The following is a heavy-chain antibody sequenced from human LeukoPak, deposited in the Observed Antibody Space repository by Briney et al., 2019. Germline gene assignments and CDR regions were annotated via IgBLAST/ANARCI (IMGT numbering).Heavy chain of an antibody. CDR1: GFTFDDYA. CDR2: ISWNSGSI. Sequence: GRSLRLSCAASGFTFDDYAMHWVRQAPGKGLEWVSGISWNSGSIGYADSVKGRFTISRDNAKNSLYLQMNSLRAEGTALYYCAKDTDPLLMENYFDYWGQGTLVTVSS. V-gene: IGHV3-9*01. D-gene: IGHD2-15*01. J-gene: IGHJ4*02. CDR3: AKDTDPLLMENYFDY.